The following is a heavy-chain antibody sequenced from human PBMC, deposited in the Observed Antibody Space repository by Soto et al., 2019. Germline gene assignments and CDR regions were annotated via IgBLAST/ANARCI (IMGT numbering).Heavy chain of an antibody. V-gene: IGHV4-34*01. D-gene: IGHD3-3*01. CDR2: INHSGST. J-gene: IGHJ4*02. CDR3: AFRGGIGYSPDVGYFDY. Sequence: SDTLSLTCTVYGGSYTGYYWSWIRQPPGKGLEWIGEINHSGSTNYNPSLKSRVTISVDTSKNQFSLKLSSVTAEDTAVYYCAFRGGIGYSPDVGYFDYWGQGTLVTVS. CDR1: GGSYTGYY.